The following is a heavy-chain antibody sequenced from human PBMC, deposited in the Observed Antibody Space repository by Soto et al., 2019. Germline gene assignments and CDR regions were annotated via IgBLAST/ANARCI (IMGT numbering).Heavy chain of an antibody. CDR1: GGSISSGDYY. D-gene: IGHD2-21*02. CDR2: RSYSGST. V-gene: IGHV4-31*03. Sequence: QVQLQEAGPGLVKPSQTLSLTCTVSGGSISSGDYYWSWVRQHSGKGLEWIGYRSYSGSTYYNPSLKSGVTIVVDTSRNQFSLRLSAVTAAETAVYYCAREVGLACCGGDCAYNWFDPWGQGTLVTVSS. J-gene: IGHJ5*02. CDR3: AREVGLACCGGDCAYNWFDP.